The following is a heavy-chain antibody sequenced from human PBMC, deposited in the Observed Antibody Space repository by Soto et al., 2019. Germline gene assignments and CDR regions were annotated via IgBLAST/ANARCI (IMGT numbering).Heavy chain of an antibody. CDR2: IYYSGSA. Sequence: LTCTVSGGSISSGANYWSWVRQGPGKGLEWIGNIYYSGSAYYNPSLKSRLTMSVDTSKNSFSLKLTSVTAADTAVYYCARVLCSSTTCYFPDCFDPWRQGTLVTVPS. V-gene: IGHV4-31*03. CDR1: GGSISSGANY. J-gene: IGHJ5*02. CDR3: ARVLCSSTTCYFPDCFDP. D-gene: IGHD2-2*01.